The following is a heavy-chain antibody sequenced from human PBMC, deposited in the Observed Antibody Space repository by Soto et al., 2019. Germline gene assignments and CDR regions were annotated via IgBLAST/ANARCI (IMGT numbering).Heavy chain of an antibody. CDR1: GYTFTSYD. CDR3: ARAVTTVTTRWFDP. Sequence: QVQLVQSGAEVKKPGASVKVSCKASGYTFTSYDINWVRQATGQGLEWMGWMNPNSGNTGYAQKFRGRVTMTRNTSISTAYMELSSLRSEDTAVYYCARAVTTVTTRWFDPWGQGTLVTVSS. D-gene: IGHD4-4*01. J-gene: IGHJ5*02. CDR2: MNPNSGNT. V-gene: IGHV1-8*01.